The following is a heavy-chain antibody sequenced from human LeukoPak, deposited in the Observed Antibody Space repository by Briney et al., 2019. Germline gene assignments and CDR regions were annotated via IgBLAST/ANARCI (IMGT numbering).Heavy chain of an antibody. Sequence: SETLSLTCNVSSGSISSGTHYWSWVRQRPGKGLEWIGHIFHSGSTYYNPSLQSQSIISIDTSKNQFSLNLSSVTAADTAVYYCARVRLSYYYMDVWGKGTTVTVSS. J-gene: IGHJ6*03. CDR3: ARVRLSYYYMDV. CDR1: SGSISSGTHY. D-gene: IGHD2/OR15-2a*01. V-gene: IGHV4-31*01. CDR2: IFHSGST.